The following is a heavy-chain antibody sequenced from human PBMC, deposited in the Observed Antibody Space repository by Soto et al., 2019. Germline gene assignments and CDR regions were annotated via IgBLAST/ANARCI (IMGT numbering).Heavy chain of an antibody. D-gene: IGHD6-13*01. J-gene: IGHJ4*02. CDR3: AKGGGDFGIAAAADAFFDY. Sequence: PGGSLRLSCAASGFTFSSYAMSWVRQAPGKGLEWVSAISGSGGSTYYADSVKGRFTISRDNSKNTLYLQMNSLRAEDTAVYYCAKGGGDFGIAAAADAFFDYWGQGTLVTVSS. V-gene: IGHV3-23*01. CDR1: GFTFSSYA. CDR2: ISGSGGST.